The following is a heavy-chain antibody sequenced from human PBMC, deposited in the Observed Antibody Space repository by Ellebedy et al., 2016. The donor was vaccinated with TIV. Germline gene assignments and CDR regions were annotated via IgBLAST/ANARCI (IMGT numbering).Heavy chain of an antibody. CDR2: INPKSGGT. CDR1: GYTFTGEY. J-gene: IGHJ4*02. D-gene: IGHD3-10*01. V-gene: IGHV1-2*02. CDR3: ARDSGSGNWDYDY. Sequence: ASVKVSCKASGYTFTGEYMHWVRQAPGQGLEWMGWINPKSGGTAYAQKFQGRVTMTRDTSIGTAYMELSRLRSDDPAVYYCARDSGSGNWDYDYWGQGTLVTVSS.